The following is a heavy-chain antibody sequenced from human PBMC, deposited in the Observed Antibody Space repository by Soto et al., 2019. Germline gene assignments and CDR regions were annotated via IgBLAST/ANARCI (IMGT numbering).Heavy chain of an antibody. CDR2: ISYDGSNK. D-gene: IGHD2-15*01. CDR3: AKFVVTGRGFDY. V-gene: IGHV3-30*18. J-gene: IGHJ4*02. CDR1: GFTFSSYG. Sequence: GESLKISCAASGFTFSSYGMHWVRQAPGKGLEWVAVISYDGSNKYYADSVKGRFTISRDNSKNTLYLQMNSLRAEDTAVYYCAKFVVTGRGFDYWGQGTLVTVSS.